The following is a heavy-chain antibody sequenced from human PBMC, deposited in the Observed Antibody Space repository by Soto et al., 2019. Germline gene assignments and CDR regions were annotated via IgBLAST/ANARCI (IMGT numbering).Heavy chain of an antibody. V-gene: IGHV3-21*04. Sequence: GGSLRLSCAASGFTFSSYSMNWVRQAPGKGLEWVSSISSSSSYIYYADSVKGRFTISRDNAKNSLYLQMNSLRAEDSAVYYCAKGDYYYDNSAYYGWGQGTLVTVSS. CDR2: ISSSSSYI. CDR1: GFTFSSYS. D-gene: IGHD3-22*01. J-gene: IGHJ4*02. CDR3: AKGDYYYDNSAYYG.